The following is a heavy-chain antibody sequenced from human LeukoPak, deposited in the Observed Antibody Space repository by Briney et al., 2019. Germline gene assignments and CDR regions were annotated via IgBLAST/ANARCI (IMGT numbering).Heavy chain of an antibody. J-gene: IGHJ4*02. Sequence: SETLSLTCTVSGVYISSSSYYWGWIRQPPGEGLEWIGSIYYSGSTNYNPSLKSRVTISVDTSKNQFSLKLSSVTAADTAVYYCARQGGIAVAGPAYWGQGTLVTVSS. D-gene: IGHD6-19*01. CDR2: IYYSGST. CDR1: GVYISSSSYY. V-gene: IGHV4-39*01. CDR3: ARQGGIAVAGPAY.